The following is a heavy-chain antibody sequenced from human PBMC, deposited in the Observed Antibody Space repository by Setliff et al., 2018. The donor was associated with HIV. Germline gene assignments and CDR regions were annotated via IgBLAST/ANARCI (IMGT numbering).Heavy chain of an antibody. CDR1: GYSFTGYW. Sequence: ASVKVSCKASGYSFTGYWMHWVRQAPGQGLEWMGRIIPNSGGTNYAQKFQGRVTMTRDTSISTGYMELSRLRSDDTAVYYCATKVYCTNGVCLDAFDIWGQGTMVTVSS. J-gene: IGHJ3*02. D-gene: IGHD2-8*01. V-gene: IGHV1-2*06. CDR2: IIPNSGGT. CDR3: ATKVYCTNGVCLDAFDI.